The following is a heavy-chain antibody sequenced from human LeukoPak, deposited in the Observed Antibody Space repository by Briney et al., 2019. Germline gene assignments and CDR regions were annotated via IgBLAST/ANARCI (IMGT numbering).Heavy chain of an antibody. Sequence: GGSLRLSCAASGFTFSSYAMSWLRQAPGKGLEWVSAISGSGGSTYYADSVKGRFTISRDNSKNTLYLQMNSLRAEDTAVYYCAKDKGYSSGWPFDYWGQGTLVSVSS. CDR3: AKDKGYSSGWPFDY. CDR1: GFTFSSYA. J-gene: IGHJ4*02. D-gene: IGHD6-19*01. CDR2: ISGSGGST. V-gene: IGHV3-23*01.